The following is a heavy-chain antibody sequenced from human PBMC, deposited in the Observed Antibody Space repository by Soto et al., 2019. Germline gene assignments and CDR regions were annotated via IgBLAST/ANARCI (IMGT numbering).Heavy chain of an antibody. CDR2: ISDDGSNK. D-gene: IGHD4-17*01. V-gene: IGHV3-30*18. CDR3: AKEKSPPDYGDASIDD. J-gene: IGHJ4*02. CDR1: GFTFRSYG. Sequence: PGGSLRLSCAASGFTFRSYGMHWVHQAPGKGLEWVTIISDDGSNKYYADSVKGRFTISRDNSKNTLYLQMNSLRAEDTAEYYCAKEKSPPDYGDASIDDWGQGTLVTVSS.